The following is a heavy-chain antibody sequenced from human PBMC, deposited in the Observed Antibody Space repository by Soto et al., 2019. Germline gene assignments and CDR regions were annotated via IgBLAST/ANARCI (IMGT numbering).Heavy chain of an antibody. CDR3: SRANIVVVVAATHDWYFDL. CDR1: GFTFSSYH. V-gene: IGHV3-13*01. J-gene: IGHJ2*01. D-gene: IGHD2-15*01. Sequence: GGSLRLSCAASGFTFSSYHMHWVRQATEKGLEWVSAIGTAGDTYYPGSVKGRFTISRENAKNSLYLQMNSLRAEDTAVYYCSRANIVVVVAATHDWYFDLWGRGTLVTVSS. CDR2: IGTAGDT.